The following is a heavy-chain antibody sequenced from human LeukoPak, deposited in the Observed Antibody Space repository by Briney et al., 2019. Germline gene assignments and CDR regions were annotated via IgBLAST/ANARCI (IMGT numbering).Heavy chain of an antibody. V-gene: IGHV4-61*10. J-gene: IGHJ4*02. CDR3: ARGRRYFDY. Sequence: SETLSLTCTVSGGSISSGSYYWSWIRQPAGKGLEWIGYLYYSGSTNYNPSLKSRVTISVDTSKNQFSLKLSSVTAADTAVYYCARGRRYFDYWGQGTLVTVSS. CDR2: LYYSGST. CDR1: GGSISSGSYY.